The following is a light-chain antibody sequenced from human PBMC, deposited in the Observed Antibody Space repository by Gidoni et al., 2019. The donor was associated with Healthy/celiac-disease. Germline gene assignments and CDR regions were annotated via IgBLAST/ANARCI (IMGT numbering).Light chain of an antibody. Sequence: IQMTQSPSSLSASVGDRVPITCRESQSISSYLNWYQQEPGKAPKLLIYAASSWQSGVPYRFSGSRSGTDFTITISSLQPEDFATYYCQQSYSTLTWTFGQXTKVEIK. J-gene: IGKJ1*01. V-gene: IGKV1-39*01. CDR1: QSISSY. CDR3: QQSYSTLTWT. CDR2: AAS.